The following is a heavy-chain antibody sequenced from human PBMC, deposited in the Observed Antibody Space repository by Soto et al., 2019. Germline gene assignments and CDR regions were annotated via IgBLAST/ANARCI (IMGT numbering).Heavy chain of an antibody. CDR2: ISAYNANT. CDR3: ARGHNSGYGDWFDP. J-gene: IGHJ5*02. V-gene: IGHV1-18*04. D-gene: IGHD3-22*01. Sequence: QVQLVQSGAEVKKPGASVQVSCKASGYTFTSYGISWVRQAPGQGLEWLGWISAYNANTHYAQKVQDRVTMTTDTSTNTAYMEVRSLRSDDTAVYYCARGHNSGYGDWFDPWGQGTLVTVSS. CDR1: GYTFTSYG.